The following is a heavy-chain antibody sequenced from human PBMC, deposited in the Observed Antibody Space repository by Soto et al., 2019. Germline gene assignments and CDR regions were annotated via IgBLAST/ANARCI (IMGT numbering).Heavy chain of an antibody. CDR1: GFPFSSYA. CDR3: ARAPASYCGGDCFSMDY. Sequence: EVQLVESGGALVEPGGSLRLSCEASGFPFSSYAINWVRQAPGKGLEWVSSISTSSGYIYFADSLRGRFTVSRDNAKNSLYLQMNSLTAEDTAVYYCARAPASYCGGDCFSMDYWGQGTLVIVSS. D-gene: IGHD2-21*02. J-gene: IGHJ4*02. CDR2: ISTSSGYI. V-gene: IGHV3-21*02.